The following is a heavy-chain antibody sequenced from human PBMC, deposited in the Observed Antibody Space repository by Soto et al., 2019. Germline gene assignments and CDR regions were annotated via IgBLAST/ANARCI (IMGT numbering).Heavy chain of an antibody. J-gene: IGHJ4*02. V-gene: IGHV3-23*01. CDR3: AKQWGRYSGCDLRDY. CDR2: ISGSGGST. Sequence: GGSLRLSCAASGFTFSSYAMSWVRQAPGKGLEWVSAISGSGGSTYYADSVKGRFTISRDNSKNTLYLQMNSLRAEDAAVYYCAKQWGRYSGCDLRDYWGQGTLVTVSS. D-gene: IGHD5-12*01. CDR1: GFTFSSYA.